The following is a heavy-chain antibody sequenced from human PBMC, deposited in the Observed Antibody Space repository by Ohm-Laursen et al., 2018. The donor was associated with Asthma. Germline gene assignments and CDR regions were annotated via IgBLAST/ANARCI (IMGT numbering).Heavy chain of an antibody. CDR1: GGSVSSGSYY. CDR3: ARELEPTLFDY. Sequence: TLSLTCTVSGGSVSSGSYYWSWIRQPPGKGLEWIGYIYYSGSTNYNPSLKSRVTISVDTSKNQFSLKLSSVTAADTAVYYCARELEPTLFDYWGQGTLVTVSS. V-gene: IGHV4-61*01. J-gene: IGHJ4*02. CDR2: IYYSGST. D-gene: IGHD1-1*01.